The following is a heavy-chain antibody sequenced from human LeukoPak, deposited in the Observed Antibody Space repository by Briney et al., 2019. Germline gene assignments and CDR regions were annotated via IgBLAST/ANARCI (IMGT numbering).Heavy chain of an antibody. J-gene: IGHJ4*02. D-gene: IGHD4-23*01. Sequence: GGSLRLSCAASGFTFSSYAMHWVRQAPGKGLEWVAVISYDGSNKYYADSVKGRFTISRDNSKNTLYLQMNSLRAEDTAVYYCARDPWLRWPENYFDYWGRGTLVTVSS. CDR1: GFTFSSYA. V-gene: IGHV3-30*04. CDR2: ISYDGSNK. CDR3: ARDPWLRWPENYFDY.